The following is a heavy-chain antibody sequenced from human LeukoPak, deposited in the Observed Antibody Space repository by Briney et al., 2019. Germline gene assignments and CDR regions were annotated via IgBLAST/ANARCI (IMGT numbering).Heavy chain of an antibody. V-gene: IGHV3-11*04. CDR1: GFTFSDYY. Sequence: GGSLRLSCAASGFTFSDYYMSWIRQAPGKGLEWVSYISSSGSTIYYADSVKGRFTISRDNAKNSLYLQMNSLRAEDTAVYYCARKEYFYGSARNYYAFDIWGQGTMVTVSS. CDR2: ISSSGSTI. CDR3: ARKEYFYGSARNYYAFDI. D-gene: IGHD3-10*01. J-gene: IGHJ3*02.